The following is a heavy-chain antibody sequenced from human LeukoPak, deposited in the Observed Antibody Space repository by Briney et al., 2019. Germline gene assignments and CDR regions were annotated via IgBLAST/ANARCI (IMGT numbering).Heavy chain of an antibody. CDR1: GGSVSSGSYY. Sequence: SETLSLTCTVSGGSVSSGSYYWSWIRQPPGKGLEWIGYIYYSGSTNYNPSLKSRVTISVDTSKNQFSLKLSSVTAAATAVYSCAGGDGYNCVRFDYWGQGTLVTVSS. CDR3: AGGDGYNCVRFDY. J-gene: IGHJ4*02. D-gene: IGHD5-24*01. V-gene: IGHV4-61*01. CDR2: IYYSGST.